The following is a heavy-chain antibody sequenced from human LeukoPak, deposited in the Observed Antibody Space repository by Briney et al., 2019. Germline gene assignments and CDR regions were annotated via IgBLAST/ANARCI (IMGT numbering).Heavy chain of an antibody. CDR1: GFTFTSSA. V-gene: IGHV1-58*01. J-gene: IGHJ4*02. CDR3: AAGKDIVVVPAFDY. D-gene: IGHD2-2*01. Sequence: GTSVKVSCKASGFTFTSSAVQWVRQARGQRLEWIGWIVVGSGNTNYAQKFQERVTITRDMSTSTAYMELSSLRSEDTAVYYCAAGKDIVVVPAFDYWGQGILVTVSS. CDR2: IVVGSGNT.